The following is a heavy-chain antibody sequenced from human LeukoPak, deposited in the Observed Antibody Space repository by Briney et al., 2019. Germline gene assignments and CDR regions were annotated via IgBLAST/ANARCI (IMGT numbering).Heavy chain of an antibody. CDR1: GLTVSSNY. D-gene: IGHD6-19*01. Sequence: GGSLRLSCAASGLTVSSNYMSWVRQTPEKGLEWVSILYSGGSAYYPDSLSGRFTISRDNSKNTLYLQMNSLRAEDTAVYYCARHGFRQWRGFDYWGQGTLVTVSS. CDR2: LYSGGSA. V-gene: IGHV3-66*04. J-gene: IGHJ4*02. CDR3: ARHGFRQWRGFDY.